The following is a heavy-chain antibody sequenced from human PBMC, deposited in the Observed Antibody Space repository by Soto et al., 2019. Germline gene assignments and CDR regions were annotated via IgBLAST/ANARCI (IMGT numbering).Heavy chain of an antibody. J-gene: IGHJ4*02. CDR2: SKNKANSYTT. V-gene: IGHV3-72*01. Sequence: EVQLVESGGGLVQPGGSLRLSCAASGFTFSDHYMEWVRQAPGKGLEWVGRSKNKANSYTTEYAASVQGRFTISRDDSKNSLYLQMNTLKTEDTAVYYCARGWSGSYFSIGYWGQGTLVTVSS. D-gene: IGHD1-26*01. CDR3: ARGWSGSYFSIGY. CDR1: GFTFSDHY.